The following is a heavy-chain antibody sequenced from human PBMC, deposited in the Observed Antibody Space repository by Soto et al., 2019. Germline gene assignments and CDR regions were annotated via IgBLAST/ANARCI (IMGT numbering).Heavy chain of an antibody. CDR2: IYPGDSDT. CDR3: ATSAVAGTRSFDY. J-gene: IGHJ4*02. CDR1: GYSFTSYW. D-gene: IGHD6-19*01. Sequence: GESLKISCKGSGYSFTSYWIGWVRQMPGKGLEWMGIIYPGDSDTRHSPSFQGQVTISADKSISTAYLQWSSLKASDTAMYYCATSAVAGTRSFDYWGQGTLVTVSS. V-gene: IGHV5-51*01.